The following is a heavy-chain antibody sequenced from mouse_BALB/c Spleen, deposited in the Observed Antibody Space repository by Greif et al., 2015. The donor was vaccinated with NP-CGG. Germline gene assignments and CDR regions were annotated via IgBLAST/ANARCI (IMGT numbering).Heavy chain of an antibody. J-gene: IGHJ4*01. Sequence: VQLQESGPGLVQPSQSLSITCTVSGFSLTSYGVHWVRQSPGKGLEWLGVIWSGGSTDDNAAFISRLSISKDNSKSQVFLKMTSLQADYTAIYYCAISIYDGYTYAMDYWGQGTSVTVSS. D-gene: IGHD2-3*01. V-gene: IGHV2-4-1*01. CDR3: AISIYDGYTYAMDY. CDR2: IWSGGST. CDR1: GFSLTSYG.